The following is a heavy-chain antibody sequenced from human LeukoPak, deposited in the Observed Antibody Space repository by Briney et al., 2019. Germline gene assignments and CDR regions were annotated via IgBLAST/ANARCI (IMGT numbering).Heavy chain of an antibody. CDR3: ARGETLYFFDY. J-gene: IGHJ4*02. D-gene: IGHD2-21*01. V-gene: IGHV4-39*01. CDR1: GGSISSSSYY. Sequence: SETLSLTCTVSGGSISSSSYYWGWIRQPPGKGLEWIGRIYYSGSTYYNPSLKSRVTISVDTSKNQFSLKLSSVTAADTAVYYCARGETLYFFDYWGQGTLVTVSS. CDR2: IYYSGST.